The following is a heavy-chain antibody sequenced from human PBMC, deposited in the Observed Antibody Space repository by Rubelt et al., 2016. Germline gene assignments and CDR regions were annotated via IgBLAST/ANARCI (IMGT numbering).Heavy chain of an antibody. CDR2: MNPNSGNT. Sequence: QVQLVQSGAEVKKPGASVKVSCKASGYTFTSYDINWVRQATGQGLEWMGWMNPNSGNTGYAQKFQGRVTMTRNTSISTAYMELSSLRSEDTAVYYCARANPYDLRAYSAGFDPWGQGTLVTVSS. V-gene: IGHV1-8*01. CDR1: GYTFTSYD. D-gene: IGHD3-3*01. J-gene: IGHJ5*02. CDR3: ARANPYDLRAYSAGFDP.